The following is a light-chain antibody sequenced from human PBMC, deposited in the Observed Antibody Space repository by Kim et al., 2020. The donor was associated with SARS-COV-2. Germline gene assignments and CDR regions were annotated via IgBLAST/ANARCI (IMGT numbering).Light chain of an antibody. CDR1: SNDVARYDY. Sequence: QSALTQPASVSGSPGQAISISCTGTSNDVARYDYVSWYQQHPGKVPKLLIYDVHERPSGISNRFSGSKSGDTAFLIISGLQAEDEADYYCSSHTTSSTYVFGSGTQLTVL. CDR3: SSHTTSSTYV. CDR2: DVH. J-gene: IGLJ1*01. V-gene: IGLV2-14*03.